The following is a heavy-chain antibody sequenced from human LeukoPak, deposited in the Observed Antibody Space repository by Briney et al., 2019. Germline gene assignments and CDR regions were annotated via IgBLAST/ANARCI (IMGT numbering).Heavy chain of an antibody. D-gene: IGHD6-19*01. CDR1: GFTFSDYW. J-gene: IGHJ4*02. Sequence: GGSLRLSCAASGFTFSDYWMHWVRQAPGKGLVGVSRVNSDGMSTLYADSVKGRFTISRDNAKNTLYLQLNGLRAEDTAVYYCARGTTSGWPDYFDYWGQGTLVTVSS. CDR2: VNSDGMST. V-gene: IGHV3-74*01. CDR3: ARGTTSGWPDYFDY.